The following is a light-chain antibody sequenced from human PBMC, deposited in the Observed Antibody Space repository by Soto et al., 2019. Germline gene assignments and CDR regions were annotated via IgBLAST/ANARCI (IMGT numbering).Light chain of an antibody. Sequence: ETVMTQSPATLSVSPGERATLSCRASQSVSSSLAWYQQKPGQAPRLLIYGASTRATGIPARFSGSGSGTEFTLTINSLQSEDFAVYYCQQYNNWWTFGQGTKVDI. CDR3: QQYNNWWT. V-gene: IGKV3-15*01. CDR1: QSVSSS. CDR2: GAS. J-gene: IGKJ1*01.